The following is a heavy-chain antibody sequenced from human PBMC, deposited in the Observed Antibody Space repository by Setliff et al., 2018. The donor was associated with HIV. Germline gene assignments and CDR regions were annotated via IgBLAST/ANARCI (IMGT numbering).Heavy chain of an antibody. V-gene: IGHV5-51*01. D-gene: IGHD3-22*01. CDR1: GYSFSTYW. J-gene: IGHJ3*01. Sequence: GESLKISCQGSGYSFSTYWIGWVRQMPGKGLEWMGIMYPGTSTTKYSPSSQGQVTISADKSISTTYLQWSSLKASDTAMYYCASLSGYSGDAFDVWGQGTMVTVSS. CDR2: MYPGTSTT. CDR3: ASLSGYSGDAFDV.